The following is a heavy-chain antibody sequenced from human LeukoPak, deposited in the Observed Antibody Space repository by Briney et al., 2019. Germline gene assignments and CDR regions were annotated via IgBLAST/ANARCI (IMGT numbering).Heavy chain of an antibody. J-gene: IGHJ4*02. V-gene: IGHV3-9*01. Sequence: GGSLRLSCAASGFTFDDYAMHWVRQAPGKGLEWVSGISWNSGSIGYAGSVKGRFTISRDNAKNSLYLQMNSLRAEDTAVYYYARETRVRWTDYWGQGILVTVSS. D-gene: IGHD5-24*01. CDR3: ARETRVRWTDY. CDR2: ISWNSGSI. CDR1: GFTFDDYA.